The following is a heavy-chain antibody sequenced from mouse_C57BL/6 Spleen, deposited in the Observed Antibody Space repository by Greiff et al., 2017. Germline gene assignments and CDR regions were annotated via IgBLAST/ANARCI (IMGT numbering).Heavy chain of an antibody. CDR2: IYPRSGNT. D-gene: IGHD3-2*02. CDR1: GYTFTSYG. Sequence: VQRVESGAELARPGASVKLSCKASGYTFTSYGISWVKQRTGQGLEWIGEIYPRSGNTYYNEKFKGKATLTADKSSSTAYMELRSLTSEDSAVYFCARGQLRPFDYWGQGTTLTVSS. J-gene: IGHJ2*01. CDR3: ARGQLRPFDY. V-gene: IGHV1-81*01.